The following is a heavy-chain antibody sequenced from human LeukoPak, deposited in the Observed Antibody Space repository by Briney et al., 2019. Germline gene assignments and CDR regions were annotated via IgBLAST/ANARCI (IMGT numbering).Heavy chain of an antibody. CDR1: GYTFTSYY. Sequence: GASVKVSCEASGYTFTSYYMHWVRQAPGQGLEWMGIINPSGGSTSYAQKFRGRVTMTRDTSTSTVYMELSSLRSEDTAVYYCARAPYCGGDCYPNWFDPWGQGTLVTVSS. CDR3: ARAPYCGGDCYPNWFDP. D-gene: IGHD2-21*02. CDR2: INPSGGST. J-gene: IGHJ5*02. V-gene: IGHV1-46*01.